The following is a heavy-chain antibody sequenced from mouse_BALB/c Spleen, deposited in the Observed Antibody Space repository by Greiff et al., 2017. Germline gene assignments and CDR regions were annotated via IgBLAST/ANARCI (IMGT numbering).Heavy chain of an antibody. V-gene: IGHV3-1*02. D-gene: IGHD4-1*01. J-gene: IGHJ3*01. CDR2: IHYSGST. CDR1: GYSITSGYS. CDR3: GRWGLGRAWFAD. Sequence: EVQVVESGPDLVKPSQSLSLTCTVTGYSITSGYSWYWIRQFPGNKLEWMGYIHYSGSTNYNPSLKSRISITRDTSKNQFFLQLNSVTAEDTATYYCGRWGLGRAWFADWGQGTLVTVSA.